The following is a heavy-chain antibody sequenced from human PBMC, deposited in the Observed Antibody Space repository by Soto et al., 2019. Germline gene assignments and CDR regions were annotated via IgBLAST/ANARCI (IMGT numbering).Heavy chain of an antibody. CDR1: GGSFSGYY. J-gene: IGHJ3*02. V-gene: IGHV4-34*01. CDR3: ARHYFRATYAFDI. CDR2: INHSGST. D-gene: IGHD1-26*01. Sequence: PSETLSLTCAVYGGSFSGYYWSWIRQPPGKGLEWIGEINHSGSTNYNPSLKSRVTISVDTSKNQFSLKLSSVTAAETALYYCARHYFRATYAFDIWGQGTMVTVSS.